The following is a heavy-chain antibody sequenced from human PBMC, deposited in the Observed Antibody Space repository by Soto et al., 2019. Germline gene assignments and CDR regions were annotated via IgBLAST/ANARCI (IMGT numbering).Heavy chain of an antibody. CDR2: IKQDGSEK. V-gene: IGHV3-7*01. Sequence: EVPLVESGGGLVQPGGSLRLSCAASGFTFSSYWMSWVRQAPGKGLEWVANIKQDGSEKYYVDSVKGRFTISRDNAKNSLYLQMNSLRAEDTAVYFCARVRTPFKYYFDYWGQGTLVTVSS. CDR1: GFTFSSYW. J-gene: IGHJ4*02. CDR3: ARVRTPFKYYFDY.